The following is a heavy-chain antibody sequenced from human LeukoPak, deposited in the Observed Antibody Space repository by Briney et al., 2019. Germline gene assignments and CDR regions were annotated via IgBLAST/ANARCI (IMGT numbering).Heavy chain of an antibody. D-gene: IGHD3-16*02. Sequence: SETLSLTCTVSGGSISSSTNWWSWVRQPPGKGLEWIGTIYHSGSTYYNPSLKSRVTISVDTSKNQFSLKVSSVTAADTAVYYCARYDVWGTYRAFDYWGQGTLVTVSS. CDR3: ARYDVWGTYRAFDY. CDR1: GGSISSSTNW. J-gene: IGHJ4*02. V-gene: IGHV4-39*07. CDR2: IYHSGST.